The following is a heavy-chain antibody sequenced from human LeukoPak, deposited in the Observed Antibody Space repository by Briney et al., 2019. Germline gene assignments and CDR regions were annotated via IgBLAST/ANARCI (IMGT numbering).Heavy chain of an antibody. CDR1: GYTFTTYG. J-gene: IGHJ4*02. D-gene: IGHD6-19*01. Sequence: ASVKVSCKASGYTFTTYGISWLRQGPEQGLELMGWISVHNGNTNYAQKVQGRVTMTTDTSTSTAYMELRSLGSDDTALYYCARGGEYRSGWYYFDYWGQGTLVTVSS. CDR2: ISVHNGNT. CDR3: ARGGEYRSGWYYFDY. V-gene: IGHV1-18*01.